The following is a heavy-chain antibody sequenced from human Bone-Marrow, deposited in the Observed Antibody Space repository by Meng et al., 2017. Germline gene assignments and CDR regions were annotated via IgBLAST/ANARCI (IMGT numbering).Heavy chain of an antibody. V-gene: IGHV3-33*01. CDR1: GFTFSSYG. J-gene: IGHJ4*02. CDR2: IWYDGSNK. Sequence: GESLKISCAASGFTFSSYGMHWVRQAPGKGLEWVAVIWYDGSNKYYADSVKGRFTISRDNSKNTLYLQMNSLRAEDTAVYYCARDMHYDSSGWSYFDYWGQGTLVTVSS. CDR3: ARDMHYDSSGWSYFDY. D-gene: IGHD3-22*01.